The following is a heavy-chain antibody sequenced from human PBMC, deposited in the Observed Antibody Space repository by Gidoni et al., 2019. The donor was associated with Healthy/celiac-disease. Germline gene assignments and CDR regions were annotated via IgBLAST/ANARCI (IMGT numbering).Heavy chain of an antibody. CDR3: ARDLEDYYDSSGGMDV. CDR1: GCSISSSSYY. CDR2: IYYSGST. Sequence: QLQLQESGPGLVKPSEPLSLTCTVSGCSISSSSYYWGWIRQPPGKGLEWIGSIYYSGSTYYNPSLKSRVTISVDTSKNQFSLKLSSVTAADTAVYYCARDLEDYYDSSGGMDVWGQGTTVTVSS. V-gene: IGHV4-39*07. J-gene: IGHJ6*02. D-gene: IGHD3-22*01.